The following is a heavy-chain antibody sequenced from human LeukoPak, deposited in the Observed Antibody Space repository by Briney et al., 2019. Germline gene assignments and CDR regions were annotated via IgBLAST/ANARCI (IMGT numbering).Heavy chain of an antibody. J-gene: IGHJ4*02. CDR3: ARGPGMVGAPYYFDY. Sequence: ASVKVSCKASGYTFTSYGISWVRQAPGQGLEWMGWISAYNGNTNYAQKLQGRVTMTTDTSTSTAYMELRSLRSDDTAVYYCARGPGMVGAPYYFDYWGQGTLVTVSS. V-gene: IGHV1-18*01. D-gene: IGHD1-26*01. CDR2: ISAYNGNT. CDR1: GYTFTSYG.